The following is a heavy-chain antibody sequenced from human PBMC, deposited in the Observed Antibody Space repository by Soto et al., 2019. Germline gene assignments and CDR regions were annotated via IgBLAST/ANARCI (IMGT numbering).Heavy chain of an antibody. CDR2: IKQGGSEK. CDR3: ARVPCYYYNYMDV. J-gene: IGHJ6*03. Sequence: PGGSLRLSCAASGFTLGSYCMSWVRQAPGKGLEWVANIKQGGSEKDYVDSVKGRFTISRDNAENSLYLQMNSLRADDTAVYYCARVPCYYYNYMDVWGKGTTVTVSS. CDR1: GFTLGSYC. V-gene: IGHV3-7*01.